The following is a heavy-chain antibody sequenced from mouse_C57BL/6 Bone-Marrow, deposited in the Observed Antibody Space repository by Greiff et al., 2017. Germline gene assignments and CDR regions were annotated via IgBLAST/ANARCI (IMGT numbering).Heavy chain of an antibody. V-gene: IGHV1-81*01. CDR3: ARSGRGSSPYYAMDY. D-gene: IGHD1-1*01. J-gene: IGHJ4*01. CDR1: GYTFTSYG. CDR2: IYPRSGNT. Sequence: VQLQQSGAELARPGASVKLSCKASGYTFTSYGISWVKQRTGQGLGWIGEIYPRSGNTYYNEKFKGKATLTADKSSSTAYMELRSLTSEDSAVYFCARSGRGSSPYYAMDYWGQGTSVTVSS.